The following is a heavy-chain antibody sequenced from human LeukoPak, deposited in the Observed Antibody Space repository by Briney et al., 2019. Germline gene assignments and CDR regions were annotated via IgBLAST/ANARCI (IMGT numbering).Heavy chain of an antibody. CDR3: ARVLHAPYLIDS. Sequence: SETLSLTCTVSGSSITNTYYWAWFRQPPGKGLEWIATVFRLQTVRTFYNPSLESRVTMSLDPSQSQFSLNLTSVTAADTALHFCARVLHAPYLIDSWGQGTLVTVSS. D-gene: IGHD2-8*01. J-gene: IGHJ4*02. V-gene: IGHV4-38-2*02. CDR2: VFRLQTVRT. CDR1: GSSITNTYY.